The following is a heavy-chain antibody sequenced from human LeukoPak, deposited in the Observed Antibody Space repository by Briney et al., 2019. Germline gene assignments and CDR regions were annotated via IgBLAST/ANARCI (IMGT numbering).Heavy chain of an antibody. CDR3: AYYYDSSGYYYPVPYGMDV. J-gene: IGHJ6*02. V-gene: IGHV1-69*13. D-gene: IGHD3-22*01. Sequence: SVKVSCKASGGTFSSYAISWVRQAPGQGLEWMGGLIPIFGTANYAQKFQGRVTITADESTSTAYMELSSLRSEDTAVYYCAYYYDSSGYYYPVPYGMDVWGQGTTVTVSS. CDR1: GGTFSSYA. CDR2: LIPIFGTA.